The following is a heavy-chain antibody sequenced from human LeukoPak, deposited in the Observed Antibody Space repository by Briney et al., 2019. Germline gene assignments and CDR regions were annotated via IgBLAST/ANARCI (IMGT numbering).Heavy chain of an antibody. CDR3: AREAYCGGDCYSGFDY. CDR1: GGSFSGYY. V-gene: IGHV4-34*01. D-gene: IGHD2-21*02. CDR2: INHSGST. J-gene: IGHJ4*02. Sequence: SETLSLTCAVYGGSFSGYYWSWIRQPPGKGLEWIGEINHSGSTNYNPSLKSRVTISVDTSKNQFSLKLSSVTAAGTAVYYCAREAYCGGDCYSGFDYWGQGTLVTVSS.